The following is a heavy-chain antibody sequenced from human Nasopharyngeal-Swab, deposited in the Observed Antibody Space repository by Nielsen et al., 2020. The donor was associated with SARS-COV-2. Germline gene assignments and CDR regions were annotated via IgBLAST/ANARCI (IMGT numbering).Heavy chain of an antibody. CDR2: IRSKTYGGAP. D-gene: IGHD1-26*01. V-gene: IGHV3-49*01. CDR3: ARSVGSFYGQGAFDI. Sequence: GESLKISCTTSGFTFGDYAMSWFRQAPGKGPEWVAFIRSKTYGGAPEYAASVKGRFTFSRDGAESVAYPQMNSLETEDTGVYYCARSVGSFYGQGAFDIWGQGTMVTVSS. CDR1: GFTFGDYA. J-gene: IGHJ3*02.